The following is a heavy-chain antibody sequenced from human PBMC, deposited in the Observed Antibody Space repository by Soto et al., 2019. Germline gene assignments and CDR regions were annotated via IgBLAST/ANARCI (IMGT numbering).Heavy chain of an antibody. Sequence: ASVKVSCKASGYIFTEYAIHWVRQAPGQRLEWLGWINADNVDTRYSEKFQGRVTITRDTSASTGNMELTSLTPEDTAMYYCARDTLARTSRYDYWGQGTLVTVSS. CDR1: GYIFTEYA. V-gene: IGHV1-3*01. D-gene: IGHD5-12*01. CDR2: INADNVDT. CDR3: ARDTLARTSRYDY. J-gene: IGHJ4*02.